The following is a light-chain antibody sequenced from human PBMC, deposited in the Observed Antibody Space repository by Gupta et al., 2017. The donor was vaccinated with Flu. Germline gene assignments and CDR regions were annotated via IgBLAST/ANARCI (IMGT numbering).Light chain of an antibody. V-gene: IGKV3-20*01. CDR2: AAS. J-gene: IGKJ1*01. CDR3: QHYRSSSWT. CDR1: QSVDSMY. Sequence: GTLSLSPGERVTLSCTASQSVDSMYIAWYQHKPGQAPRLLIYAASTRATGIPGRFSGSGSGTDFTLTIGRLEPEDFAVYYCQHYRSSSWTFGQGPKVEIK.